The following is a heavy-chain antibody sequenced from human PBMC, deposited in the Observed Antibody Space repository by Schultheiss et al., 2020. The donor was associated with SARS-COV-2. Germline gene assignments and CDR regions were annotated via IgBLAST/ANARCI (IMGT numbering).Heavy chain of an antibody. Sequence: ASVKVSCKASGDTLTSHGISWVRQAPGQGLEWMGWISAYNGNTNYAQKLQGRVTMTTDTSTSTAYMELRSLRSDDTAVYYCARALYYYYYMDVWGKGTTVTVSS. CDR2: ISAYNGNT. CDR1: GDTLTSHG. J-gene: IGHJ6*03. CDR3: ARALYYYYYMDV. V-gene: IGHV1-18*01.